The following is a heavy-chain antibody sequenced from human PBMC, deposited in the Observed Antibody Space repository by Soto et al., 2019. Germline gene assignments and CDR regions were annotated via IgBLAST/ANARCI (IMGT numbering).Heavy chain of an antibody. CDR2: ISYDGSNK. CDR1: GFTFSSYA. J-gene: IGHJ5*02. V-gene: IGHV3-30-3*01. D-gene: IGHD2-15*01. Sequence: LRLSCAASGFTFSSYAMHWVRQAPGKGLEWVTVISYDGSNKYYADSVKGRFTISRDNSKNTLYLQMNSLRAEDTAVYYCARDLYCSGGSCYPGWFDPWGQGTLVTVSS. CDR3: ARDLYCSGGSCYPGWFDP.